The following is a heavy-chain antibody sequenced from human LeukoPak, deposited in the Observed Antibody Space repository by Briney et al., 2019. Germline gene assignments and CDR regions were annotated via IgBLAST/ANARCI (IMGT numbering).Heavy chain of an antibody. CDR3: VREGYYESGSSPTFYFDY. Sequence: GGSLRLSCAASGFYFHNYVIHWVRQAPGKGLEWVAVISYAVNIKYYADSVKGRFTISRDSSSKTVFLQMNSLRTEDTAVYYCVREGYYESGSSPTFYFDYWGQGTLVTVSS. D-gene: IGHD3-10*01. CDR1: GFYFHNYV. J-gene: IGHJ4*02. CDR2: ISYAVNIK. V-gene: IGHV3-30-3*01.